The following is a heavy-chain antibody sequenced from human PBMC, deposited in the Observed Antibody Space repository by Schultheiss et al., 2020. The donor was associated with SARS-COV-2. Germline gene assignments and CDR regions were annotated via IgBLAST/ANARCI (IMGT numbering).Heavy chain of an antibody. J-gene: IGHJ5*02. Sequence: SETLSLTCAVYGGSFSGYYWSWIRQPPGKGLEWIGYIYYSGSTNYNPSLKSRVTISVDTSKNQFSLKLSSVTAADTAVYYCARDSGYDSVVVWFDPWGQGTLVTVSS. V-gene: IGHV4-59*01. CDR1: GGSFSGYY. D-gene: IGHD5-12*01. CDR3: ARDSGYDSVVVWFDP. CDR2: IYYSGST.